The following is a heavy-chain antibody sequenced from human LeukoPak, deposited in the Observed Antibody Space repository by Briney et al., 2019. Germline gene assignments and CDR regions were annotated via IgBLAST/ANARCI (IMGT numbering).Heavy chain of an antibody. CDR3: ARGFGKAAADVFGGYTMDV. J-gene: IGHJ6*02. D-gene: IGHD6-13*01. CDR2: IYTGGST. V-gene: IGHV3-66*02. CDR1: GFIVNSNY. Sequence: GVSLRLSCAASGFIVNSNYMSWVRQAPGKGLEWVSLIYTGGSTYYADSVRGRFTISRDNSKNTLYLQMNSLRPEDTAIYYCARGFGKAAADVFGGYTMDVWGQGTTVTVSS.